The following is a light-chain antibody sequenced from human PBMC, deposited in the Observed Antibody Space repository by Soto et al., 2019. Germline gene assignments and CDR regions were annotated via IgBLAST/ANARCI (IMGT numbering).Light chain of an antibody. CDR3: MQARQSPIT. CDR1: QSRLHSIGYNY. Sequence: DLVLTQSPISLQVTPGEPASITCRSRQSRLHSIGYNYLVWYLQKPGQSPQLLIYVASNRASGVPYRFSGSGSGTDFTLKLSRVEAEDVWVYFCMQARQSPITFGQGTRLELK. J-gene: IGKJ5*01. V-gene: IGKV2-28*01. CDR2: VAS.